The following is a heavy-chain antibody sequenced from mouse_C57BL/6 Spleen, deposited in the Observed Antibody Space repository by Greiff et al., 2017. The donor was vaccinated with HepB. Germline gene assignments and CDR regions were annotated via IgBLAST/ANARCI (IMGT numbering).Heavy chain of an antibody. D-gene: IGHD1-1*01. CDR1: GFTFSDYY. V-gene: IGHV5-12*01. J-gene: IGHJ3*01. CDR2: ISNGGGST. CDR3: ARRGYYGSSYGAWFAY. Sequence: EVKVVESGGGLVQPGGSLKLSCAASGFTFSDYYMYWVRQTPEKRLEWVAYISNGGGSTYYPDTVKGRFTISRDNAKNTLYLQMSRLKSEDTAMYYCARRGYYGSSYGAWFAYWGQGTLVTVSA.